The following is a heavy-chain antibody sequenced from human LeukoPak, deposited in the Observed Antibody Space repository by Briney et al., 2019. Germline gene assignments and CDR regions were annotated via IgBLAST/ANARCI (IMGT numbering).Heavy chain of an antibody. J-gene: IGHJ6*02. CDR2: ISGSGSSM. CDR3: ARAEYGGNSRYHGMDV. CDR1: GFTFSNYE. Sequence: PGGSLRLSCAASGFTFSNYEMNWVRQAPGKGLEWVSDISGSGSSMHYADSVKGRFTISRDNAKKSVFPQMHSLRAEDTALYYCARAEYGGNSRYHGMDVWGRGTTVTVSS. D-gene: IGHD4-23*01. V-gene: IGHV3-48*03.